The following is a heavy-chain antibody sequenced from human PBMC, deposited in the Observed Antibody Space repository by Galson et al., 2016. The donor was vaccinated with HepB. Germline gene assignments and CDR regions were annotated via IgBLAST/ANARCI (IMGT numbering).Heavy chain of an antibody. D-gene: IGHD2-15*01. Sequence: SLRLSCASSGFTFRYYAMTWVRRAPGKGLEWVSDIGGAGGTTHYADSVKGRFTISRDNSRDTLYLQMDRLRAADTAVYYCAKERGWYGGPNYGSWGQGTLVTVSS. CDR3: AKERGWYGGPNYGS. V-gene: IGHV3-23*01. CDR2: IGGAGGTT. CDR1: GFTFRYYA. J-gene: IGHJ5*02.